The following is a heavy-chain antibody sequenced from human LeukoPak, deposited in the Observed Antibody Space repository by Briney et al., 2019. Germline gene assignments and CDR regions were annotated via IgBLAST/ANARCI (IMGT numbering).Heavy chain of an antibody. D-gene: IGHD3-9*01. V-gene: IGHV1-8*01. Sequence: ASVKVSCKASGYTFTSYDINWVRQATGQGLEWMGWMNPNSGNTGYAQKFQGRVIMTRNTSISTAYMELSSLRSEDTAVYYCARKDSPPYYDILTGYQSNWFDPWGQGTLVTVSS. CDR1: GYTFTSYD. J-gene: IGHJ5*02. CDR2: MNPNSGNT. CDR3: ARKDSPPYYDILTGYQSNWFDP.